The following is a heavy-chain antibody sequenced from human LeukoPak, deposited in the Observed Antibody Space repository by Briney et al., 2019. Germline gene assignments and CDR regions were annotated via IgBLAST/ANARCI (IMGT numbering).Heavy chain of an antibody. CDR2: ISDSGGST. CDR1: GFTFSTYA. J-gene: IGHJ6*02. V-gene: IGHV3-23*01. Sequence: GGSLRLSCAASGFTFSTYALSWVRQTPGKGLEWVSAISDSGGSTYYADSVKGRFTISRDNSKNTLYLQMSSLRAEDTAVYFCVRGYSFGPYGMDVWGQGTTVTVS. CDR3: VRGYSFGPYGMDV. D-gene: IGHD2-15*01.